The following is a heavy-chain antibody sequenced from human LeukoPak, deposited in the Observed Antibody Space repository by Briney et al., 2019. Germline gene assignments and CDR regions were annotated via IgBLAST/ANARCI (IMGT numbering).Heavy chain of an antibody. D-gene: IGHD3-16*01. CDR1: GFTFSSYW. CDR3: ASFLWEIRDNWFDP. V-gene: IGHV3-7*01. Sequence: GGSLRLSCAASGFTFSSYWMSWVRQAPGKGLDWVANIKQDGSEKYYVDSVKGRFTISRDNPKNSLYLQMNRLRAEDTAVYYCASFLWEIRDNWFDPWGQGTLVTVSS. CDR2: IKQDGSEK. J-gene: IGHJ5*02.